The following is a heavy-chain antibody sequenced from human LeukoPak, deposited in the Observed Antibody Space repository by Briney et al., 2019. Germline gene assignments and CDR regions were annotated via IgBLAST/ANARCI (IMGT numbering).Heavy chain of an antibody. D-gene: IGHD6-19*01. CDR2: TYYRSKLYN. CDR3: AGDFETSGWYPFDY. CDR1: GDSVSSNSAA. V-gene: IGHV6-1*01. Sequence: SQTLSLTCAISGDSVSSNSAAWNWIRQSPSRGLEWLGRTYYRSKLYNDYAVSVKSRITINPDTSKNQFSLQLNSVTPEDTAVYYCAGDFETSGWYPFDYWGQGTLVTVSS. J-gene: IGHJ4*02.